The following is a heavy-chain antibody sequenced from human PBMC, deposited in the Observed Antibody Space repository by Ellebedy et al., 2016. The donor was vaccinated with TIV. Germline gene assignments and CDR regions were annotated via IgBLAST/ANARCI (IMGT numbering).Heavy chain of an antibody. V-gene: IGHV4-39*01. CDR3: ARLEYQLPNPFEY. J-gene: IGHJ4*02. CDR1: GGSITSSRHY. D-gene: IGHD2-2*01. Sequence: MPSETLSLTCTVSGGSITSSRHYWGLIRQPPGKGLAWIGTIYYTWSGYYNPSLKSRVTIFIDTSKNQFSLKLTSVTAADTAVYYCARLEYQLPNPFEYWGRGTLVSVSS. CDR2: IYYTWSG.